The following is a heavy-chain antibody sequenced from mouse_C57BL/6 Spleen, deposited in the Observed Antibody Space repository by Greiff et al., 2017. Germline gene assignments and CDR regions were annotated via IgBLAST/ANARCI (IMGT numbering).Heavy chain of an antibody. CDR2: IYPGSGST. Sequence: QVQLQPPGAELVKPGASVKLSCKASGYTFTSYWLTWVKQRPGQGLEWIGDIYPGSGSTNYNEKFKSKATLTVDTSSSTAYMQLSSLTSEDSAVYYCAREEITPDYWGQGTSVTVSS. V-gene: IGHV1-55*01. CDR1: GYTFTSYW. CDR3: AREEITPDY. J-gene: IGHJ4*01. D-gene: IGHD1-1*01.